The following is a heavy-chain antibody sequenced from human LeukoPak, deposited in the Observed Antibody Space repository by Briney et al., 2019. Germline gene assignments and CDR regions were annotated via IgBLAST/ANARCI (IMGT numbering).Heavy chain of an antibody. D-gene: IGHD6-6*01. CDR1: GFTFSSYA. V-gene: IGHV3-23*01. Sequence: GGSLRLSCAASGFTFSSYAMSWVRQAPGKGLEWVSAISGSGGSTYYADSVKGRFTISRDNSKNTLYLQMDSLRAEDTAVYYCAKVVAARPDYFDYWGQGTLVTVSS. CDR2: ISGSGGST. J-gene: IGHJ4*02. CDR3: AKVVAARPDYFDY.